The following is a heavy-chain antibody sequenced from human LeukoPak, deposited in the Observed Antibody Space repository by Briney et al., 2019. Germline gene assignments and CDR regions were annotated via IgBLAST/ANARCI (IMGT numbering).Heavy chain of an antibody. CDR3: ARGYCSSASCQYYFDY. Sequence: PSVKVSCKASGYTFTNYALHWVRQAPGQRLEWMGWINAGNGDTVYSQRFQGRVTITRDTSVSTVDMELSSLRSEDTAVYYCARGYCSSASCQYYFDYWGQGTLVTVSS. CDR2: INAGNGDT. J-gene: IGHJ4*02. V-gene: IGHV1-3*01. CDR1: GYTFTNYA. D-gene: IGHD2-2*01.